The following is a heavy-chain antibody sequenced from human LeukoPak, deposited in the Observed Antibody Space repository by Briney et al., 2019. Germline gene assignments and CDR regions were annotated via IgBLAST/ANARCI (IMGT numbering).Heavy chain of an antibody. CDR3: AKDLDTSGWDY. Sequence: GGSLRLSCAASGFTFSSYWMHWVRQAPGKGLVWVSRINSDGSRTSYADSVKGRITISRDNAKNTLYLQINSLRAEDTAVYYCAKDLDTSGWDYWGQGTLVTVSS. D-gene: IGHD6-19*01. V-gene: IGHV3-74*01. CDR2: INSDGSRT. J-gene: IGHJ4*02. CDR1: GFTFSSYW.